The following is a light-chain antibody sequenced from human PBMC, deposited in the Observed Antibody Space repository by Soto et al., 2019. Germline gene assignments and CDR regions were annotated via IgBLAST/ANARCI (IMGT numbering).Light chain of an antibody. V-gene: IGKV3-15*01. CDR3: QQDNNWPPS. CDR1: QSVSGN. J-gene: IGKJ1*01. Sequence: EIVMTQSPATLSVSPGERATLSCRASQSVSGNLAWYQQKPGQAPRLLIYGASTRATAIPPRFRGSGSGTEFNLTISSLQSEAVVVSYCQQDNNWPPSYGKGTKVEIK. CDR2: GAS.